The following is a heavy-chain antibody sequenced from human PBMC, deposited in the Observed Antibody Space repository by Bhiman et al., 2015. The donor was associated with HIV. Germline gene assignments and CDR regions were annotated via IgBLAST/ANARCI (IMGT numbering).Heavy chain of an antibody. D-gene: IGHD2-15*01. V-gene: IGHV3-21*03. J-gene: IGHJ3*02. CDR3: ARDRGDIVVVVAATRGAFDI. CDR2: ISGSSSYI. Sequence: EVQLVESGGGLVQPGRSLRLSCAASGFTFKSYGMNWVRQAPGKGLEWVSSISGSSSYIYYADSVKGRFTISRDNAKNSLYLQMNSLRAEDTAVYYCARDRGDIVVVVAATRGAFDIWGQGTMVTVSS. CDR1: GFTFKSYG.